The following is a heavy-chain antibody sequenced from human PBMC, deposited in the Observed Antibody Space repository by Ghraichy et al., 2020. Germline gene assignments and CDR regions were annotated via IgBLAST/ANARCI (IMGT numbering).Heavy chain of an antibody. CDR1: GFTVSSNY. CDR3: ARVLYGSGSY. J-gene: IGHJ4*02. D-gene: IGHD3-10*01. V-gene: IGHV3-53*01. CDR2: IYSGGNT. Sequence: GGSLRLSCAASGFTVSSNYMSWVRQAPGKGLEWVSLIYSGGNTYYADSVKGRFTISRDNSKNTLYLQMNSLRAEDTAIYYCARVLYGSGSYWGQGTLVTVSS.